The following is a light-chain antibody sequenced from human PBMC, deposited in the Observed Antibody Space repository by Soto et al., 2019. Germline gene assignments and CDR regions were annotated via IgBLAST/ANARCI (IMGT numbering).Light chain of an antibody. CDR1: NVGSES. J-gene: IGLJ1*01. CDR3: QVWDSTSDHYV. V-gene: IGLV3-21*02. CDR2: DDN. Sequence: SYVLTQPPSVSVAPGQAARLTCGGSNVGSESVHWYQQKPGQAPVLVIYDDNDRPSGIPERFSGSNSGNTATLTISRVEAGDEADYFCQVWDSTSDHYVFGTGTKVTVL.